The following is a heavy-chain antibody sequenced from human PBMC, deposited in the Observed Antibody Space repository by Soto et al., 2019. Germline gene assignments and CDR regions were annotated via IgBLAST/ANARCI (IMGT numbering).Heavy chain of an antibody. V-gene: IGHV1-18*01. J-gene: IGHJ6*02. CDR3: ARDNRKELWVEGLNAMDV. D-gene: IGHD2-21*01. CDR1: GYTFTTYG. Sequence: QVQLVQSGPEVMNPGASVKVSCKASGYTFTTYGISWVRLAPGQGLEWLGWISGYNGQTNYAPRFRDRVTLTTDTSTSTTNMELRSLRSDDTAIYFCARDNRKELWVEGLNAMDVWGQGTTVTVSS. CDR2: ISGYNGQT.